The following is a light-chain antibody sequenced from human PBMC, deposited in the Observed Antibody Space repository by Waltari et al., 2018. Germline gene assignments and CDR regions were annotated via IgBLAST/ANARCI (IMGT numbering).Light chain of an antibody. CDR2: EVT. CDR3: SSFAGSSNVL. J-gene: IGLJ3*02. Sequence: QSALTQPASVSGSPGQSITISCTGTNSDVGTYNLVSWYKQHPGEAPKVMIYEVTKRPAGVSNRLSGSKSGNTATLTISGLQAEDEADYYCSSFAGSSNVLFGGGTKLTVL. CDR1: NSDVGTYNL. V-gene: IGLV2-23*02.